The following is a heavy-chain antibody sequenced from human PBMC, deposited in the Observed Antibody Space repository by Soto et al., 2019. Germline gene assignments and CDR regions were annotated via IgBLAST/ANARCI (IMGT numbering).Heavy chain of an antibody. J-gene: IGHJ4*02. D-gene: IGHD3-22*01. Sequence: KTSETLSLTCTVSGGSVNSDTYYWNWIRQHPGKGLEWIGYIFYDGTTYYNPSLKSRVSISVDTSQNQFSLKVNSMTAADTAVYYCAREAAMIISGYLASWGQGTLVTVSS. CDR3: AREAAMIISGYLAS. CDR2: IFYDGTT. V-gene: IGHV4-31*03. CDR1: GGSVNSDTYY.